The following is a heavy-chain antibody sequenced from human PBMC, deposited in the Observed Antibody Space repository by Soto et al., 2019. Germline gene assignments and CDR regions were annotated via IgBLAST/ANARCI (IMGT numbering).Heavy chain of an antibody. CDR2: IYSGGTT. D-gene: IGHD1-26*01. Sequence: EVQLVETGGGMIQPGGSLRLYCAVSGFSVSRNSMSWARQAPGKGLAWVSLIYSGGTTSYADSVKGRFIISRDSSKNTLFLQMNSLRVEDTAVYYCARRYILGVTDDYWGQGTLVTVSS. CDR1: GFSVSRNS. J-gene: IGHJ4*02. V-gene: IGHV3-53*02. CDR3: ARRYILGVTDDY.